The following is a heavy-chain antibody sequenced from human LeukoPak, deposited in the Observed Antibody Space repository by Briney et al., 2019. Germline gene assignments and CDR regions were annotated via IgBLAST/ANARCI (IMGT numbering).Heavy chain of an antibody. CDR1: GDSISSNSYY. CDR2: IDYSGRT. Sequence: PSETLSLTCTVSGDSISSNSYYWGWIRQPPGKGLEWIGSIDYSGRTYYNPSLKSRVTISIDTSKNQFSLKLNSVTAKDTAFYYCSKRAAGNWNFDHWGQGTLVTVSS. CDR3: SKRAAGNWNFDH. V-gene: IGHV4-39*01. J-gene: IGHJ4*02. D-gene: IGHD3-10*01.